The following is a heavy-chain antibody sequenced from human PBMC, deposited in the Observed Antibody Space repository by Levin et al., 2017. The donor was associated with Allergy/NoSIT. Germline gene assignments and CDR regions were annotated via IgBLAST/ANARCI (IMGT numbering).Heavy chain of an antibody. CDR3: VTDESGDEDFDY. V-gene: IGHV3-48*01. Sequence: GGSLRLSCAASGFILRTSDMNWVRQAPGKGLEWISFITKPSRTISYADSVKGRFTVSRDNVKNLLYLDMNSLRAEDTAVYYCVTDESGDEDFDYWGQGALVTVSS. J-gene: IGHJ4*02. D-gene: IGHD7-27*01. CDR1: GFILRTSD. CDR2: ITKPSRTI.